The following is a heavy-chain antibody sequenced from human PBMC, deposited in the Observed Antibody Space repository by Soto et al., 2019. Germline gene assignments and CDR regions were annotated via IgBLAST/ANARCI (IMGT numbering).Heavy chain of an antibody. CDR3: ARIVGATFRWFDP. CDR1: GYTYTSYA. J-gene: IGHJ5*02. V-gene: IGHV1-3*01. D-gene: IGHD1-26*01. CDR2: VNAGNGNT. Sequence: GASVKVSCKASGYTYTSYAMHWVRQAPGQRLEWMGWVNAGNGNTKYSQKFQGRVTITRDTSASTAYMELSSLRSEDTAVYYCARIVGATFRWFDPWGQGTLVTVSS.